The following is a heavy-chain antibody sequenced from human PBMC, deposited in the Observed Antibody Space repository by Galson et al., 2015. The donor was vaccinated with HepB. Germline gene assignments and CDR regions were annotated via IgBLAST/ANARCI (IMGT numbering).Heavy chain of an antibody. V-gene: IGHV3-23*01. Sequence: LRLSCAASGFTFSSYAMSWVRQAPGKGLEWVSAISGSGGSTYYADSVKGRFTISRDNSKNTLYLQMNSLRAEDTAVYYCAKPLGRAGVGYYYYGMDVWGQGTTVTVSS. J-gene: IGHJ6*02. D-gene: IGHD7-27*01. CDR1: GFTFSSYA. CDR2: ISGSGGST. CDR3: AKPLGRAGVGYYYYGMDV.